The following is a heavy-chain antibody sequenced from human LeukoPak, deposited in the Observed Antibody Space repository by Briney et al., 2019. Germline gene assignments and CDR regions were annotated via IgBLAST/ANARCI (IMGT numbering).Heavy chain of an antibody. Sequence: GGSLRLSCAASGFTFSSYWMSWVRQAPGKGLEWVANIKQDGSEKYYVDSVKGRFTISRDNAKNSLYLQMNSLRAEDTAVYYCARVLDHYYGSVFDPWGQGTLVTVSS. D-gene: IGHD3-10*01. J-gene: IGHJ5*02. CDR3: ARVLDHYYGSVFDP. V-gene: IGHV3-7*03. CDR1: GFTFSSYW. CDR2: IKQDGSEK.